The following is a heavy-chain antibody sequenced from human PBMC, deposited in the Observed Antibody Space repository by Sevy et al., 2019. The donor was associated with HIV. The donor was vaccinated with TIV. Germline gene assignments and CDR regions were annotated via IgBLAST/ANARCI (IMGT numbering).Heavy chain of an antibody. CDR2: ISYDGSKK. J-gene: IGHJ4*02. V-gene: IGHV3-30*09. CDR1: GFTFSSYA. D-gene: IGHD2-21*02. CDR3: ARVGVSYCTDDCYHRFDY. Sequence: PGGSLRLSCAASGFTFSSYALLWVRQAPGKGLEWVSLISYDGSKKYYSDSVKGRFAISRDESKTTLFLQMNSLRTEDTAIYYCARVGVSYCTDDCYHRFDYWGRGTLVTVSS.